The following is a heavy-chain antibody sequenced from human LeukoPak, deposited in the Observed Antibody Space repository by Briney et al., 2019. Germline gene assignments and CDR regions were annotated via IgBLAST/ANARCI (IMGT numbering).Heavy chain of an antibody. D-gene: IGHD3-9*01. CDR1: GFTFSSYA. J-gene: IGHJ4*02. CDR3: AKDPPYGILTGLVDY. CDR2: ISGSGGST. Sequence: GGSLRLSCAASGFTFSSYAMSWVRQAPGKGLEWVSAISGSGGSTYYADSVKGRFTISRDNSKNALYLQMNSLRAEDTAVYYCAKDPPYGILTGLVDYWGQGTLVTVSS. V-gene: IGHV3-23*01.